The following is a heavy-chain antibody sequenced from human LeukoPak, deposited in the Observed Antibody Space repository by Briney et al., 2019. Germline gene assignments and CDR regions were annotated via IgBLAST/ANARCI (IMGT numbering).Heavy chain of an antibody. CDR3: ARGDDYKSTLFDY. D-gene: IGHD5-12*01. Sequence: PSETLSLTCTVSGGSISSYYWNWIRQPPGKGLEWIGYIYYRGSTNYNPSPKSRVTISVDTSKNQFSLKLSSATATDTAMYYCARGDDYKSTLFDYWGQGTLVTVSS. J-gene: IGHJ4*02. V-gene: IGHV4-59*01. CDR2: IYYRGST. CDR1: GGSISSYY.